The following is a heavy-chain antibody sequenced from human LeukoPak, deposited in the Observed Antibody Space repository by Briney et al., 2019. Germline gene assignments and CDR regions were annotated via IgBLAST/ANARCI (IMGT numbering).Heavy chain of an antibody. V-gene: IGHV1-3*01. CDR2: INAGNGNT. J-gene: IGHJ6*02. CDR3: ARDLRGVGATSPELPYGMDV. D-gene: IGHD1-26*01. CDR1: GYTFTSYA. Sequence: ASVKVSCKASGYTFTSYAMHWVRQAPGQRLEWMGWINAGNGNTKYSQKFQGWVTMTRDTSISTAYMELSRLRSDDTAVYYCARDLRGVGATSPELPYGMDVWGQGTTVTVSS.